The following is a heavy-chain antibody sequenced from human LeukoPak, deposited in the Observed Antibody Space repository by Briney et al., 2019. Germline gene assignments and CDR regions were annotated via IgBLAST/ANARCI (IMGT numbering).Heavy chain of an antibody. Sequence: ASVKVSCKASGYTFTSYYMHWVRQAPGQGLEWMGIINPSGGSTSYAQKFQGRVTMTRDTSTCTVYMELSSLRSEDTAVYYCARDLSTAVAAQGRGDYWGQGTLVTVSS. CDR2: INPSGGST. V-gene: IGHV1-46*01. J-gene: IGHJ4*02. CDR1: GYTFTSYY. D-gene: IGHD6-19*01. CDR3: ARDLSTAVAAQGRGDY.